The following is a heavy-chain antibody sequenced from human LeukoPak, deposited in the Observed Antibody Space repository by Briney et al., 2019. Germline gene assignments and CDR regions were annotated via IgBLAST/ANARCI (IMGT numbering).Heavy chain of an antibody. D-gene: IGHD3-22*01. CDR3: ARGGYYYDGSGYYYVY. Sequence: GRSLRLSCAASGFTFGSYGMHWVPQAPGKGLEWVAVIWSDGSNKYYAESVKGRFTISRDNSKNTLYLQMNSLRAEDTAVYYCARGGYYYDGSGYYYVYWGQGTLVTVSS. V-gene: IGHV3-33*01. CDR2: IWSDGSNK. CDR1: GFTFGSYG. J-gene: IGHJ4*02.